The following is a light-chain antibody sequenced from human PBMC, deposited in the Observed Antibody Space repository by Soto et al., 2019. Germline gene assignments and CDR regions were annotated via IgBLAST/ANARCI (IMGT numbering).Light chain of an antibody. CDR1: QTVSSS. J-gene: IGKJ5*01. CDR2: DAY. V-gene: IGKV3-11*01. CDR3: QQRHMWPIT. Sequence: EIVLPQSPATLSLSPGAGATLSGRASQTVSSSLAWYQQKPGQAPRLLIYDAYNRATGIPPRFSGSGSGTDFTLTISSLEPEDSAVYYCQQRHMWPITFGQGTRLEIK.